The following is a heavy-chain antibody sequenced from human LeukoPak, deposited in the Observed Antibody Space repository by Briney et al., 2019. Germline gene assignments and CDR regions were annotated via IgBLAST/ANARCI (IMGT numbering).Heavy chain of an antibody. D-gene: IGHD3-10*01. Sequence: GGSLRLSCAASGFTFSSYSMNWVRQAPGKGLEWVSYISSSGTTIYYADSVKGRFTISRDNAKNSLYLQMNSLRAEDTAVYYCARDFHGSGSYYSDYWGQGTLLTASS. CDR3: ARDFHGSGSYYSDY. V-gene: IGHV3-48*04. J-gene: IGHJ4*02. CDR1: GFTFSSYS. CDR2: ISSSGTTI.